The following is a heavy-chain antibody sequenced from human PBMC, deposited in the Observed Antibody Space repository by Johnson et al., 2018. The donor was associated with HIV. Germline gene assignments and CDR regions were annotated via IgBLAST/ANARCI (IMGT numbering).Heavy chain of an antibody. D-gene: IGHD5-24*01. J-gene: IGHJ3*02. CDR2: IKQDGSEK. V-gene: IGHV3-7*01. CDR3: ARRSGYAFDI. Sequence: EVQLVESGGGLVQPGGSLRLSCAVSGFTFSSYWMSWVRQAPGKGLEWVANIKQDGSEKYYVDSVKGRFTISRDNAKNSLYLQMNSLRAEDTAVYYCARRSGYAFDIWGQGTMVTVSS. CDR1: GFTFSSYW.